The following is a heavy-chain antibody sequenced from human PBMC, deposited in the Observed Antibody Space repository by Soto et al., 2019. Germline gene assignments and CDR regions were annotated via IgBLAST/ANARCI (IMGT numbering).Heavy chain of an antibody. CDR1: GYSFTSHW. CDR3: ARQEYCSSTRRPNCFDP. CDR2: IYPGDSYA. Sequence: GESLKISCKGSGYSFTSHWIGWVRQMPGKGLEWMGIIYPGDSYAIYSPSFEGQVTISADQSISTAYLQWSSLKASDTAMYYCARQEYCSSTRRPNCFDPWGQGTLVTLSS. J-gene: IGHJ5*02. V-gene: IGHV5-51*01. D-gene: IGHD2-2*01.